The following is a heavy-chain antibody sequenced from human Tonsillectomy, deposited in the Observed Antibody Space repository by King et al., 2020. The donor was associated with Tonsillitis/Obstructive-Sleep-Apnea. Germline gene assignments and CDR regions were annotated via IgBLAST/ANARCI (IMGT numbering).Heavy chain of an antibody. D-gene: IGHD6-13*01. J-gene: IGHJ4*02. CDR3: ARGYAHLSSWYPFDY. CDR2: INHRRNT. V-gene: IGHV4-34*01. Sequence: VQLQQWGAGLLKPSETLSLTCAVNDDSFLGFYWSRIRQPPGKGLEWIGQINHRRNTNYNPSLKNRVTISVDTSKKQVTLKVLSVSAADTAVYFCARGYAHLSSWYPFDYWGQGTLVTVSS. CDR1: DDSFLGFY.